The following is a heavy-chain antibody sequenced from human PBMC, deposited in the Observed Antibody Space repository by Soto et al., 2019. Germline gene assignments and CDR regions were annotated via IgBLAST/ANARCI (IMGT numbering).Heavy chain of an antibody. J-gene: IGHJ4*02. V-gene: IGHV4-34*01. D-gene: IGHD3-3*01. CDR1: GGSFTGYY. Sequence: SETLSLTCAVYGGSFTGYYWNWIRQSPGKGLEWIGEVTHSGGTKYNPSLKSRVTISVDTSKNQFPLKLNSVTAADTAVYYCATSYYDFWSGLKYYFDYWGRGTLVTVSS. CDR2: VTHSGGT. CDR3: ATSYYDFWSGLKYYFDY.